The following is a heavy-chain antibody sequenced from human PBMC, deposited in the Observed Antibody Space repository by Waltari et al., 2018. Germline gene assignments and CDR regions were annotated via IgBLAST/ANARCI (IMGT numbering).Heavy chain of an antibody. V-gene: IGHV4-39*07. Sequence: QLQLQESGPGLVKPSETPSLTCTVSGGPLSSRSSHWGCLRQPPRQGLEWIGSIYYSGSTYYNPSLKSRVTISVDTSKNQFSLKLSSVTAADTAVYYCARGYSSSWYTSYYYYYGMDVWGQGTTVTVSS. D-gene: IGHD6-13*01. CDR3: ARGYSSSWYTSYYYYYGMDV. CDR2: IYYSGST. J-gene: IGHJ6*02. CDR1: GGPLSSRSSH.